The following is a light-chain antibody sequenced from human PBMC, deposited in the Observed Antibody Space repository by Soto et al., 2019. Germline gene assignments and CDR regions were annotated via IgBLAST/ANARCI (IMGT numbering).Light chain of an antibody. V-gene: IGKV1-9*01. J-gene: IGKJ1*01. Sequence: GESVSIRCRASQVISTSLAWYQVKPGKAPKLLIYAASTLESGVPSRFSATVSGTEFSLTITSLQPEDFATYYCQHYNSYSEAFGQGTKVDIK. CDR1: QVISTS. CDR3: QHYNSYSEA. CDR2: AAS.